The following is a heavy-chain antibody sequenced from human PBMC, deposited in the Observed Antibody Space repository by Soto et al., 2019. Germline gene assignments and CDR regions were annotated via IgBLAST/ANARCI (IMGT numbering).Heavy chain of an antibody. V-gene: IGHV3-23*01. D-gene: IGHD3-3*01. Sequence: GGSLRLSCAASGFTFSSYAMSWVRQAPGKGLEWVSAISGSGGSTYYADSVKGRFTISRDNSKNTLYLQMNSLRAEDTAVYYCARVRVPYYDFWSGYWPFPTYYYYYGMDVWGQGTTVTVSS. J-gene: IGHJ6*02. CDR2: ISGSGGST. CDR3: ARVRVPYYDFWSGYWPFPTYYYYYGMDV. CDR1: GFTFSSYA.